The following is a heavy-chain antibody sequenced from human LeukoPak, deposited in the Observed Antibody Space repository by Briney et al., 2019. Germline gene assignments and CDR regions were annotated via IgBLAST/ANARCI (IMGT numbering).Heavy chain of an antibody. CDR2: ISAYNGNT. D-gene: IGHD6-19*01. V-gene: IGHV1-18*01. CDR1: GYTFTSYG. Sequence: ASVKVSCKASGYTFTSYGISWVRPAPGQGLEWMGWISAYNGNTNYAQKLQGRVTMTTDTSTSTAYMELRSLRSDDTAVYYCAVGIAVAGTDVDPFDYWGQGTLVTVSS. J-gene: IGHJ4*02. CDR3: AVGIAVAGTDVDPFDY.